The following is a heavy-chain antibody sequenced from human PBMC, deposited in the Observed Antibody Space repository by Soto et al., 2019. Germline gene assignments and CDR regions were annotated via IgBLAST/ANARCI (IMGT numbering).Heavy chain of an antibody. J-gene: IGHJ4*02. V-gene: IGHV1-3*01. D-gene: IGHD2-8*01. CDR1: GYTFTSYA. CDR3: ARAEYCTNGVCYFFDY. CDR2: INAGNGNT. Sequence: QVPLVQSGAEVKKPGASVKVSCQASGYTFTSYAMHWVRQAPGQRLEWMGWINAGNGNTKYSQKFQGRVTITRDTSASTAYMELSSLRSEDTAVYYCARAEYCTNGVCYFFDYWGQGTLVTVSS.